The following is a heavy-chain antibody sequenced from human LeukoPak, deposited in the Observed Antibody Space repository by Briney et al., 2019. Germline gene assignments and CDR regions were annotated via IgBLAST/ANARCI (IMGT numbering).Heavy chain of an antibody. CDR2: IYYSGST. D-gene: IGHD2-2*01. V-gene: IGHV4-59*01. J-gene: IGHJ6*02. Sequence: SETLSLTCTVSGGSISSYYWSWIRQPPGKGLEWIGYIYYSGSTNYNPSLKSRVTISVDTSKNQFSLKLSSVTAADTAVYYCARVGQFCSSTSCARYYYGMDVWGQGTTVTVSS. CDR3: ARVGQFCSSTSCARYYYGMDV. CDR1: GGSISSYY.